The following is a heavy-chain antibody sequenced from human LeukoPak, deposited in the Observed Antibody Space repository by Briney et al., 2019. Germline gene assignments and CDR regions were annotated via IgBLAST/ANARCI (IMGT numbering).Heavy chain of an antibody. CDR3: AKVVVSGNGDYFDF. V-gene: IGHV3-23*01. CDR1: GFTFTSSA. J-gene: IGHJ4*02. Sequence: PGGSLRLSCAASGFTFTSSAMAWVRLSPGKGLEWVSSISGSGETIHSADSVKGRFSISRDNSKKTLSLHMSSLRAEDTAIYYCAKVVVSGNGDYFDFWGQGTLVTVAS. D-gene: IGHD2-8*01. CDR2: ISGSGETI.